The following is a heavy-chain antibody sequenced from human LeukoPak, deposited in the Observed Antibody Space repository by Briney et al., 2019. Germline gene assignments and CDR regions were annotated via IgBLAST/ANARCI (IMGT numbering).Heavy chain of an antibody. CDR1: GGSISSYY. CDR3: ARDSYDSSGYYYGWFDP. Sequence: PSETLSLTCTVSGGSISSYYWSWLRQPPGKGLEWIGYIYYSGSTNYNPSLKSRVTISVDTSKNQFSLKLSSATAADTAVYYCARDSYDSSGYYYGWFDPWGQGTLVTVSS. V-gene: IGHV4-59*01. D-gene: IGHD3-22*01. J-gene: IGHJ5*02. CDR2: IYYSGST.